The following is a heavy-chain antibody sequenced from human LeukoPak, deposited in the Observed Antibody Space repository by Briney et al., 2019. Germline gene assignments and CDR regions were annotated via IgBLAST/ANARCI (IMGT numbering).Heavy chain of an antibody. CDR2: IYYSGST. Sequence: PSETLSLTCTVSGGSISSSSYYWGWIRQPPGKGLEWIGSIYYSGSTYYNPSLKSRVTISVDTSKNQFSLKLSSVTAADTAVYYCARSGAAYYDSSGYYRGAGGHPPNYWGQGTLVTVSS. V-gene: IGHV4-39*07. CDR3: ARSGAAYYDSSGYYRGAGGHPPNY. D-gene: IGHD3-22*01. CDR1: GGSISSSSYY. J-gene: IGHJ4*02.